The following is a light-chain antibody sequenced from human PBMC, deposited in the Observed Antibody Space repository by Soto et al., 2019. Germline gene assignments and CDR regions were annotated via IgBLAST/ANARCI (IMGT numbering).Light chain of an antibody. J-gene: IGLJ2*01. Sequence: QSVLTQPPSASGTPGQRVTISCFGSSSNIGSNTVNWYQQLPGTAPKLLIYSNNQWPSGVPDRFSGSKSGTSASLAISGLQSDDEADYYCAAWDDSLNGVVFGGGTKLTVL. V-gene: IGLV1-44*01. CDR3: AAWDDSLNGVV. CDR1: SSNIGSNT. CDR2: SNN.